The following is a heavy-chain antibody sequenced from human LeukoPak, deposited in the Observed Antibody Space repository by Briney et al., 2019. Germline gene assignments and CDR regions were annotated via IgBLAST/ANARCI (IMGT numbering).Heavy chain of an antibody. D-gene: IGHD3-10*01. CDR3: ARDSGSGSGNFDY. CDR1: GFTVSSNY. CDR2: IYSGGNT. V-gene: IGHV3-53*01. J-gene: IGHJ4*02. Sequence: PGGSLRLSCAASGFTVSSNYMNWVRQAPGKGLEWVSDIYSGGNTYYADSVKGRFTISRDNFKNTLYLQMNSLRAEDTALYYCARDSGSGSGNFDYWGQGTLVTVSS.